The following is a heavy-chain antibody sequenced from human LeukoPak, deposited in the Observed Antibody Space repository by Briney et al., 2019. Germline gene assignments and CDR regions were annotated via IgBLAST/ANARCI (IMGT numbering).Heavy chain of an antibody. D-gene: IGHD1-1*01. CDR3: ARWGTGPTAFDY. Sequence: SETLSLTCTVSGGSISSSSYYWGWIRRPPGKGLEWIGSIYYSGSTYYNPSLKSRVTISVDTSKNQFSLKLSSVTAADTAVYYCARWGTGPTAFDYWGQGTLVTVSS. V-gene: IGHV4-39*01. J-gene: IGHJ4*02. CDR1: GGSISSSSYY. CDR2: IYYSGST.